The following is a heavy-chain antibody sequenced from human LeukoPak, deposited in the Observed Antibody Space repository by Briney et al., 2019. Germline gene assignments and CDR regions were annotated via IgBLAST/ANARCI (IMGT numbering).Heavy chain of an antibody. Sequence: GGSLRLSCAASGFTFSSYAMSWVRQAPGEGLEWVSAISGSGGSTYYADSVKGRFTISRDNSKNTLYLQMNSLRAEDTAVYYCAKEGTLFGSYYYLDYWGQGTLVTVSS. J-gene: IGHJ4*02. D-gene: IGHD1-26*01. V-gene: IGHV3-23*01. CDR3: AKEGTLFGSYYYLDY. CDR1: GFTFSSYA. CDR2: ISGSGGST.